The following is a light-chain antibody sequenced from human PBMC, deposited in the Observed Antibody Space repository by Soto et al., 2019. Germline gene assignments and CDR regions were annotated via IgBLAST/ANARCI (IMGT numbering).Light chain of an antibody. CDR1: SSDVGGYNY. Sequence: QSALTQPPSASGSPGQSVTISCTGTSSDVGGYNYVSWYQQHPGKAPKLMIYEVTKRPSGVPDRFSGSKSGNTASLTVSGLQAEDEGDYYCNSYAGSNIVFGGGTQLTVL. V-gene: IGLV2-8*01. CDR3: NSYAGSNIV. J-gene: IGLJ2*01. CDR2: EVT.